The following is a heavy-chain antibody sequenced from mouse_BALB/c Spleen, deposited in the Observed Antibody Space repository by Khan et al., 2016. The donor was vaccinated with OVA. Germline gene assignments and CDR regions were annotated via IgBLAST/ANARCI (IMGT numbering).Heavy chain of an antibody. J-gene: IGHJ3*01. CDR3: AREGDDGGLAY. D-gene: IGHD2-3*01. CDR1: GFTFSDYY. Sequence: EVELVESGGGLVQPGGSLTLSCPTSGFTFSDYYMYWVRQTPEKRLEWVAYISNRGSTTYYPDTVRGRFTIPRDNTKNTLYLQMILLKSEDTAMYYCAREGDDGGLAYWGQGTLVTVSA. CDR2: ISNRGSTT. V-gene: IGHV5-12*02.